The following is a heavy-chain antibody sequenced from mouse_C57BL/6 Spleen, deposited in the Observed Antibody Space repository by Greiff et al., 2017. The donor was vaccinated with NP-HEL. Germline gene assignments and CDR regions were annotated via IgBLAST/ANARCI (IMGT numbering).Heavy chain of an antibody. CDR2: ISSGGSYT. Sequence: EVQVVESGGDLVKPGGSLKLSCAASGFTFSSYGMSWVRQTPDKRLEWVATISSGGSYTYYPDSVKGRFTISRDNAKNTLYLQMSSLKSEDTAMYYCARHYQNWDGGYWGQGTLVTVSA. CDR1: GFTFSSYG. D-gene: IGHD4-1*01. CDR3: ARHYQNWDGGY. V-gene: IGHV5-6*01. J-gene: IGHJ3*01.